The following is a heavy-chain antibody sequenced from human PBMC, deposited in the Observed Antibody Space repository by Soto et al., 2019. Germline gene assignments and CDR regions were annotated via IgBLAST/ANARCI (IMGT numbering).Heavy chain of an antibody. CDR2: MNPNSGIT. CDR1: ALTFTSYI. CDR3: ARVVVVVVAATIERWFDP. Sequence: ASVTVSCKASALTFTSYIITWVRQATGQGLEWMGRMNPNSGITSYAQKFQGRVTMTTNTSISTAYMELSSLRSEDTAVYYCARVVVVVVAATIERWFDPWGQGTLVTVSS. D-gene: IGHD2-15*01. V-gene: IGHV1-8*02. J-gene: IGHJ5*02.